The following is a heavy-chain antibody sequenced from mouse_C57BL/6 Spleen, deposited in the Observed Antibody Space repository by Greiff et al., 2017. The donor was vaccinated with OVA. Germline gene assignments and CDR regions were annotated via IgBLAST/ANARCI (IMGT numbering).Heavy chain of an antibody. V-gene: IGHV1-7*01. CDR3: ARFPYDYDWFAD. CDR2: INPSSGYT. J-gene: IGHJ3*01. CDR1: GYTFTSYW. Sequence: VQVVESGAELAKPGASVKLSCKASGYTFTSYWMHWVKQRPGQGLEWIGYINPSSGYTKYNQKFKDKATLTADKSSSTAYMQLSSLTYEDSAVYYCARFPYDYDWFADWGQGTLVTVSA. D-gene: IGHD2-4*01.